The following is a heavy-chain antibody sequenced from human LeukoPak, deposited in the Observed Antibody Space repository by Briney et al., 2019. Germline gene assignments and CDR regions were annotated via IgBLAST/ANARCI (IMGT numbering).Heavy chain of an antibody. CDR2: INPNSGGT. Sequence: ASVKVSCNASGYTFTGYYMHWVRQAPGQGLEWMGRINPNSGGTNYAQKFQGRVTMTRDTSISTAYMELSRLRSDDTAVYYCARDNFVVVAATRFDPWGQGTLVTVSS. CDR1: GYTFTGYY. J-gene: IGHJ5*02. D-gene: IGHD2-15*01. V-gene: IGHV1-2*06. CDR3: ARDNFVVVAATRFDP.